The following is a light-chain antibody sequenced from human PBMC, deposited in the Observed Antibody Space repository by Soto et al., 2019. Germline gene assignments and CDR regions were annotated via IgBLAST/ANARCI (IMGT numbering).Light chain of an antibody. CDR3: LLSYSGGRRV. V-gene: IGLV7-46*01. CDR1: TGAVTSGLY. Sequence: QAVVTQEPSLTVSPGGTVTLTCGSSTGAVTSGLYPYWFQQKPGQAPRTLIYDTSNKHSWTPARFSGSLLGGKAALTLSGAQPEDEADYYCLLSYSGGRRVFGGGTQLTVL. J-gene: IGLJ2*01. CDR2: DTS.